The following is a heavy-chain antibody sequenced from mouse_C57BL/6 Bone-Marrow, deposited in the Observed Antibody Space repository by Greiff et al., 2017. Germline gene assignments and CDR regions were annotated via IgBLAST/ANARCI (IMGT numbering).Heavy chain of an antibody. J-gene: IGHJ4*01. CDR3: ARFYRAMDY. Sequence: QVQLKQPGAELVMPGASVKLSCKASGYTFTSYWMHWVKQRPGQGLEWIGEIDPSDSYTNYNQKFKGKSTLTVDKSSSTAYMQLSSLTSEDSAVYYCARFYRAMDYWGQGTSVTVSS. V-gene: IGHV1-69*01. CDR2: IDPSDSYT. CDR1: GYTFTSYW.